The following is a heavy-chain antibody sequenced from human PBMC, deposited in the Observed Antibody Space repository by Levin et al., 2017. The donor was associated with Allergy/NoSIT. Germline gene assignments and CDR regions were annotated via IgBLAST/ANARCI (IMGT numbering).Heavy chain of an antibody. CDR2: IKSKTDGGTT. Sequence: GGSLRLSCAASGFTFSNAWMSWVRQAPGKGLEWVGRIKSKTDGGTTDYAAPLKGRFTISRDDSKNTLYLQMNSLKTEDTAVYYCTTHTPIALRGNWFDPWGQGTLVTVFS. CDR3: TTHTPIALRGNWFDP. J-gene: IGHJ5*02. D-gene: IGHD6-13*01. CDR1: GFTFSNAW. V-gene: IGHV3-15*01.